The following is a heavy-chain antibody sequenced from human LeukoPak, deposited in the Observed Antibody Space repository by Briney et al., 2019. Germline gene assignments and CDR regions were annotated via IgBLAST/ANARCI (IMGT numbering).Heavy chain of an antibody. CDR2: IYYSGST. J-gene: IGHJ5*02. Sequence: PSQTLSLTCTVSGGSISSGGYFWSWIRQHPGKGLEWIGYIYYSGSTYYNPSLKSRVTISVDTSKNQFSLELSSVTAADTAVYYCASLRYFDCLFWGNNWFDPWGQGTLVTVSS. V-gene: IGHV4-31*03. CDR3: ASLRYFDCLFWGNNWFDP. CDR1: GGSISSGGYF. D-gene: IGHD3-9*01.